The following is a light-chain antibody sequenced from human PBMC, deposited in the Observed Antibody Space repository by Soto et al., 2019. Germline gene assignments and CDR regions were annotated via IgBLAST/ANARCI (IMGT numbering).Light chain of an antibody. CDR3: QQYGSSPRT. Sequence: DIVMTQSPDSLAVSLGYRSTINCNSSQSVSSSYLAWYQQKPGQAPRLLIYGASSRATGIPDRFSGSGSGTDFTLTISRLEPEDFAVYYCQQYGSSPRTFGQGTKVDI. CDR1: QSVSSSY. J-gene: IGKJ1*01. CDR2: GAS. V-gene: IGKV3-20*01.